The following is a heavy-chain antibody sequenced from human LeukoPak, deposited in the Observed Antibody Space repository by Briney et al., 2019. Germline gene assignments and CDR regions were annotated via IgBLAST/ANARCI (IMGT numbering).Heavy chain of an antibody. J-gene: IGHJ6*02. CDR1: GGSISSSGW. D-gene: IGHD6-13*01. CDR3: ARAGSSGWYISSGWDPYYYYGMDV. V-gene: IGHV4-4*02. CDR2: IYHSGST. Sequence: PSGTLSLTCAVSGGSISSSGWWSWVRQPPGKGLEWIGEIYHSGSTNYNPSLKSRLTISVDTSKNQFSLKLSSVTAADTAVYYCARAGSSGWYISSGWDPYYYYGMDVWGQGTTVTVSS.